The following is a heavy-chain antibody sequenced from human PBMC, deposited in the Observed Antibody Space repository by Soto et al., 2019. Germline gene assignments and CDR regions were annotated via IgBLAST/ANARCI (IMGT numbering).Heavy chain of an antibody. D-gene: IGHD2-2*01. CDR3: ATHFECQLLSWFDP. J-gene: IGHJ5*02. CDR1: GFSFSTYA. Sequence: EVQLLESGGGLVQPGGSLRLSCVASGFSFSTYAMSWVRQAPGKGLEWVSGISAGGGNTYYAASVGGRFTISRDNSKNTLYLQISSLRAEDTALYYCATHFECQLLSWFDPWGQGTLVTVSS. V-gene: IGHV3-23*01. CDR2: ISAGGGNT.